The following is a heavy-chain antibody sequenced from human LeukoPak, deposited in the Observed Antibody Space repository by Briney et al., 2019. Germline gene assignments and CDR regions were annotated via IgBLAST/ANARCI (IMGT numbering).Heavy chain of an antibody. D-gene: IGHD6-6*01. J-gene: IGHJ3*02. CDR1: GFTFSSYA. CDR2: ISYDGNNK. V-gene: IGHV3-30-3*01. Sequence: GGSLRLSCAASGFTFSSYAMHWVRQAPGKGLEWVAVISYDGNNKDYADSVKGQFTISRDNSKNTLYLQMNSLRAEDTAVYYCARASSSSSSDALDIWGQGTKVTVSS. CDR3: ARASSSSSSDALDI.